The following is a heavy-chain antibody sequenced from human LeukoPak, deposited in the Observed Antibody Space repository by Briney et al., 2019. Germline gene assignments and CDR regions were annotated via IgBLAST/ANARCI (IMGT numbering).Heavy chain of an antibody. V-gene: IGHV3-48*02. CDR2: ITSSGSAI. CDR3: VRDEGTY. Sequence: PGGSLRLSCAASGFTFTTYSMNWVRQAPGKGLEWVSYITSSGSAIYYADSVKGRFTISRDSAKNSLYLQMNSLRDEDTAVYYCVRDEGTYWGQGTLVTVSA. D-gene: IGHD1-7*01. J-gene: IGHJ4*02. CDR1: GFTFTTYS.